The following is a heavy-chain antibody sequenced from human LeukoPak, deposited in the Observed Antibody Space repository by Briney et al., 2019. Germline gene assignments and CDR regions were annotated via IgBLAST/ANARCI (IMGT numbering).Heavy chain of an antibody. J-gene: IGHJ4*02. Sequence: VASVKVSCKASGYTFTGYYMHWVRQAPGQGLEWMGWINPNSGGTNYAQKFQGRVTITTDESTSTAYMELSSLRSEDTAVYYCARDGTYCSGGSCYHTVFDYWGQGTLVTVSS. CDR3: ARDGTYCSGGSCYHTVFDY. V-gene: IGHV1-2*02. CDR2: INPNSGGT. CDR1: GYTFTGYY. D-gene: IGHD2-15*01.